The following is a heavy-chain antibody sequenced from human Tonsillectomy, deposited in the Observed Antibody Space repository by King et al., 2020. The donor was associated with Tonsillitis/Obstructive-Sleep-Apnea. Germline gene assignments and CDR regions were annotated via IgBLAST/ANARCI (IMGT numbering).Heavy chain of an antibody. Sequence: TLKESGPTLVKPTQTLTLTCTFSGFSLSTSGVGVGWIRQPPGKALEGLTLIYWDDDKRYSPSLKSRLTITKGTYKNQLVLTMTNMEPVDRATYYCGHSLHYTLWLWSQGTLVTASS. V-gene: IGHV2-5*02. CDR3: GHSLHYTLWL. CDR1: GFSLSTSGVG. J-gene: IGHJ4*01. CDR2: IYWDDDK. D-gene: IGHD2-2*02.